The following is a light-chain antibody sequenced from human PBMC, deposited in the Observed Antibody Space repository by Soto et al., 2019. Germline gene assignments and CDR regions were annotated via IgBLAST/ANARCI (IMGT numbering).Light chain of an antibody. CDR3: SSYTSSTVV. CDR2: EVS. V-gene: IGLV2-14*01. Sequence: QSALTQPASVSGSPGQSITISCTGTSSDVGGYNYVSWYQQHPGKAPKLMIYEVSNRPSGVSNGFSGSKSGNTASLTISGLQAEDEADYYCSSYTSSTVVFGGGTKVTVL. CDR1: SSDVGGYNY. J-gene: IGLJ2*01.